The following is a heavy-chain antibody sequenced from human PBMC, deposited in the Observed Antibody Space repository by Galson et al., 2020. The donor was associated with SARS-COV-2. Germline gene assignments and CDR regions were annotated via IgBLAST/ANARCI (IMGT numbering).Heavy chain of an antibody. D-gene: IGHD2-2*02. CDR2: ISGSGGSI. J-gene: IGHJ3*02. CDR3: ARGGYCSSTSCYTVGAFDI. CDR1: RFTFRSYA. Sequence: GESLKISCAASRFTFRSYAMSWVRQAPGKGLEWVSAISGSGGSIYYADSVKGRFTISRDNSKNTLSLQMNSLRAEDTAVYYCARGGYCSSTSCYTVGAFDIWGQGTMVTVSS. V-gene: IGHV3-23*01.